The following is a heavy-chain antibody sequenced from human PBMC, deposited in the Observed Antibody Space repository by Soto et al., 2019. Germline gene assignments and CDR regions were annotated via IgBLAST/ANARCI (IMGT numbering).Heavy chain of an antibody. J-gene: IGHJ3*02. D-gene: IGHD1-1*01. CDR2: IYYSWST. V-gene: IGHV4-59*08. Sequence: QLQLQESGPGLVKPSETLSLTCTVSGGSISSYYWSWLRQPPGKGLEWIGYIYYSWSTNYNPSLKSRLTITVDTSKIRFSLISSPFTGANSAVYYCASHDGLHTWNEGADACDTWGQRTTVTVSS. CDR1: GGSISSYY. CDR3: ASHDGLHTWNEGADACDT.